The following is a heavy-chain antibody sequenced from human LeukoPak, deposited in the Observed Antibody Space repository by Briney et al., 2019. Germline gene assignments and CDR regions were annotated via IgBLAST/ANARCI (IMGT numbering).Heavy chain of an antibody. CDR3: ARRVRLLWFGDPSLGFDY. Sequence: SETLSLTCTVSGGSISSYYWSWLRQPPGKGLGWLGGIYYSGSTYYTTSLKSRVTISVDTPQNQFSLKLRSVTAADTAVYYCARRVRLLWFGDPSLGFDYRGQGTPVTVSS. V-gene: IGHV4-59*12. D-gene: IGHD3-10*01. CDR1: GGSISSYY. J-gene: IGHJ4*02. CDR2: IYYSGST.